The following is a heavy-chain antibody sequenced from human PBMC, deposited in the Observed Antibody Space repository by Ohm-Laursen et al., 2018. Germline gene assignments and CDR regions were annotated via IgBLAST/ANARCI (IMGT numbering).Heavy chain of an antibody. CDR3: ARDRVQDY. D-gene: IGHD1-1*01. J-gene: IGHJ4*02. CDR1: GFTFSDYY. Sequence: SLRLSCTASGFTFSDYYMSWIRQAPGKGLEWVSYISGIDNIIYYADSVRGRFTISRDNAKNSLHLQMNSLRAEDTAVYYCARDRVQDYWGQGTLVTVSS. CDR2: ISGIDNII. V-gene: IGHV3-11*01.